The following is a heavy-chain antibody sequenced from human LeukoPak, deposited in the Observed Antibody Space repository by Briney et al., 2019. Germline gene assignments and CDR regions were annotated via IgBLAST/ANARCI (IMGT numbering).Heavy chain of an antibody. D-gene: IGHD6-13*01. Sequence: ASVKVSCKASGYTFTSYGISWVRQAPGQGLEWMGWISAYNGNTNYAQKLQGRVTMTTDTSTSKASMELRSLRSDDTAVYYCARLGIAAAAHYFDYWGQGTLVTVSS. CDR2: ISAYNGNT. CDR3: ARLGIAAAAHYFDY. V-gene: IGHV1-18*01. J-gene: IGHJ4*02. CDR1: GYTFTSYG.